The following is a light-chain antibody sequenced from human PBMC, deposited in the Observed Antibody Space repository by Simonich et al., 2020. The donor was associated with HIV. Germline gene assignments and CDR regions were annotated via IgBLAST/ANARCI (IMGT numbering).Light chain of an antibody. V-gene: IGKV1-39*01. J-gene: IGKJ2*01. Sequence: DIQMTQSPSSLSASVGDKVTITCQASQDITNSLNWYQQKSGKAPKVLIYDASNLEKGVPLRFSGSGSGTDFTLTISSLQREDFASYYCQQSYSTPFTFGQGTKLEIK. CDR2: DAS. CDR3: QQSYSTPFT. CDR1: QDITNS.